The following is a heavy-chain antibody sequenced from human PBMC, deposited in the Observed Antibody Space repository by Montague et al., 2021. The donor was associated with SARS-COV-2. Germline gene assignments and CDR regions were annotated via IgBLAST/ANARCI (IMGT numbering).Heavy chain of an antibody. Sequence: SETLSLTCTVSGDFMNNYYWSWIRQPPGKGLEWIGYINYSGSTHYNPSLQSRVTLSKDTSKNQFSLRLTSVTAADTGMYFCARAAIYRSSWYAYFDYWGQGTLVTVSS. CDR3: ARAAIYRSSWYAYFDY. V-gene: IGHV4-59*01. CDR2: INYSGST. J-gene: IGHJ4*01. D-gene: IGHD6-13*01. CDR1: GDFMNNYY.